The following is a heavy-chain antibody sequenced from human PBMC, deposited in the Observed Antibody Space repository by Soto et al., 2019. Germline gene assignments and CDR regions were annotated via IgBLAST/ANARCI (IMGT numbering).Heavy chain of an antibody. CDR1: GYTFTGYY. V-gene: IGHV1-2*02. D-gene: IGHD2-2*02. Sequence: GASVKVSCKASGYTFTGYYMHWVRQAPGQGLECMGWINPNSGGTNYAQKFQGRVTMTRDTSISTAYMELSRLRSDDTAVYYCARVDIVVVPAAIGDDYWGQGTLDTVPQ. CDR3: ARVDIVVVPAAIGDDY. J-gene: IGHJ4*02. CDR2: INPNSGGT.